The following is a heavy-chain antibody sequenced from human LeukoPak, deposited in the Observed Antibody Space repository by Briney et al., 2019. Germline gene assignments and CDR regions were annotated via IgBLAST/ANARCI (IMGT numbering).Heavy chain of an antibody. CDR3: ARDGGVGIVVVPAANDAFDI. CDR1: GYTFTSYG. J-gene: IGHJ3*02. CDR2: ISAYNGNT. Sequence: ASVRVSCKASGYTFTSYGISWVRQAPGQGLEWMGWISAYNGNTNYAQKLQGRVTMTTDTSTSTAYMELRSLRSDDTAVYYCARDGGVGIVVVPAANDAFDIWGQGTMVTVSS. D-gene: IGHD2-2*01. V-gene: IGHV1-18*01.